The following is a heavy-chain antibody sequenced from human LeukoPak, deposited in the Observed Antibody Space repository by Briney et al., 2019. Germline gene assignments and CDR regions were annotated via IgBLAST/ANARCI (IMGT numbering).Heavy chain of an antibody. Sequence: TGGSLRLSCAASGFTFDDYAMHWVRHAPGTGLEWVSGISWNSGSIGYADSVKGRFTISRDNAKNSLYLQMNSLRAEDTALYYCAKGSATVTTVGGFDYWGQGTLVTVSS. D-gene: IGHD4-17*01. CDR2: ISWNSGSI. V-gene: IGHV3-9*01. CDR1: GFTFDDYA. J-gene: IGHJ4*02. CDR3: AKGSATVTTVGGFDY.